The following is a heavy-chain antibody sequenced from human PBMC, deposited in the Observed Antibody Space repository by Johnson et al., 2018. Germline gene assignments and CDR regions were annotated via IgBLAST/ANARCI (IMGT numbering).Heavy chain of an antibody. J-gene: IGHJ3*02. CDR2: INPSGGST. D-gene: IGHD2-21*02. CDR1: GYTFTSYY. V-gene: IGHV1-46*01. Sequence: QVQLVESGAEVKKPGASVKVSCKASGYTFTSYYMHWVRQAPGQGLEWMGIINPSGGSTSYAQKFQGRAILTRDTSTSTVYMELSSLRDEATAVYCCARLWAYCGGDCLDAFDIWGQGTMVTVSS. CDR3: ARLWAYCGGDCLDAFDI.